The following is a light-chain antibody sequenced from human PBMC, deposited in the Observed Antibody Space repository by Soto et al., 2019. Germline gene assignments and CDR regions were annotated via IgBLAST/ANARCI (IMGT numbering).Light chain of an antibody. J-gene: IGLJ2*01. CDR3: SSYTGSSTA. Sequence: QPASVSGSPGQSITISCTGTSSDIGRYNYVSWYQQHSGKAPKLMIYDVFNRPSGVSIRFSGSKSGNTASLTISGLQAEDEADYYCSSYTGSSTAFGGGTKLTVL. V-gene: IGLV2-14*03. CDR2: DVF. CDR1: SSDIGRYNY.